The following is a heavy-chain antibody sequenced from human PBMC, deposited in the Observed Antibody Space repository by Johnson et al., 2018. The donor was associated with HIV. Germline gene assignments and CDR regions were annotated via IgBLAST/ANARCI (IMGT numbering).Heavy chain of an antibody. V-gene: IGHV3-53*01. CDR1: GFTVSSNY. D-gene: IGHD1-26*01. J-gene: IGHJ3*02. Sequence: MQLVESGGGLIQPGGSLRLSCAASGFTVSSNYMSWVRQAPGKGLEWVSVIYSGGSTYYADSVKGRFTISRDNSKNTLSLQMISLRAEDTAVYYCARSSGSYLDDAFDIWGQGTMVTVSS. CDR3: ARSSGSYLDDAFDI. CDR2: IYSGGST.